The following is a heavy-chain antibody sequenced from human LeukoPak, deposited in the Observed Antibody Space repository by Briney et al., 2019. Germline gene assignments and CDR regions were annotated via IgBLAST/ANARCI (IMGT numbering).Heavy chain of an antibody. CDR3: ARGTMMVVGTFDY. CDR1: GYTFTNYG. CDR2: ISAYNSNT. V-gene: IGHV1-18*01. D-gene: IGHD3-22*01. J-gene: IGHJ4*02. Sequence: ASVKVSCKASGYTFTNYGISWVRQAPGQGLEWMGWISAYNSNTNYVQKLQGRVSMTTDTSTSTAYMELRSLRSDDTAVYYCARGTMMVVGTFDYWGQGTLSPSPQ.